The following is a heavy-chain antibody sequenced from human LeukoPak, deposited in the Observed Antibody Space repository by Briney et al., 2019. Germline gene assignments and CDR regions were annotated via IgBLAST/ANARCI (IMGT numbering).Heavy chain of an antibody. CDR2: IYYDGST. CDR3: ARGGDWFDS. J-gene: IGHJ5*01. CDR1: GGFISSHY. D-gene: IGHD1-26*01. V-gene: IGHV4-59*11. Sequence: SETLSLTCTVSGGFISSHYWSWIRQPPGKGLEWIGYIYYDGSTRYNPSLKSRITISVDTSKNQFSLKLSSVTAADTAVYYCARGGDWFDSWGQGTLVTVSA.